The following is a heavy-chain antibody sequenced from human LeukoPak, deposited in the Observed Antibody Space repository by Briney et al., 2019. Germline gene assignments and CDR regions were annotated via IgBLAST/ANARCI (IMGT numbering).Heavy chain of an antibody. J-gene: IGHJ4*02. CDR2: ISSSSSYI. D-gene: IGHD3-10*01. Sequence: GGSLRLSCAASALTFNSCGMHWVRQAPGKGLEWVSSISSSSSYIYYADSVKGRFTISRDNSKNTLYLQMNSLRAEDTAVYYCARSGTMVRGVDYWGQGTLVTVSS. V-gene: IGHV3-21*01. CDR1: ALTFNSCG. CDR3: ARSGTMVRGVDY.